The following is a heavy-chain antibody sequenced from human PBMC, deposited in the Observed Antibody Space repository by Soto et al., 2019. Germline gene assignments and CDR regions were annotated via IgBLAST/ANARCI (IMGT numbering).Heavy chain of an antibody. Sequence: EVQLVASGGGLVQPGGSLRLSCAASGFDFSTYWMHWVRQAPGKGLVWVSRISGGGGTTYADSVEGRFTISRDNANNIVYLQMNSLTEEDTAMYYCMRASGVAGTGEYFWGQGTLVTVSS. J-gene: IGHJ4*02. V-gene: IGHV3-74*02. D-gene: IGHD6-19*01. CDR2: ISGGGGT. CDR1: GFDFSTYW. CDR3: MRASGVAGTGEYF.